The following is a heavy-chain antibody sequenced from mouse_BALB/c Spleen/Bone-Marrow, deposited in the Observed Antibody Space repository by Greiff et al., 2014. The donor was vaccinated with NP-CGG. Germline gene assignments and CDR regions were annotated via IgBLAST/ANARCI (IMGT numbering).Heavy chain of an antibody. CDR3: ARNKNDYDGTLAY. V-gene: IGHV2-4-1*01. D-gene: IGHD2-4*01. Sequence: QVQLKESGPGLVQPSQSLSITCTVSGFSLTSYGVHWVRQSPGKGLEWLGVIWSSGSTDYNAAFISRLSISKDNSKSQVFFKMNKLQAEDTAIYDCARNKNDYDGTLAYWGQGTLVTVSA. CDR2: IWSSGST. CDR1: GFSLTSYG. J-gene: IGHJ3*01.